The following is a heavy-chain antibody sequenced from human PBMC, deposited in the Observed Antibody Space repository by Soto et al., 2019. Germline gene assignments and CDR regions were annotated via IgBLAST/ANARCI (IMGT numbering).Heavy chain of an antibody. V-gene: IGHV3-30*18. D-gene: IGHD3-22*01. CDR3: AKYRGNYYDRLGVLDY. CDR2: ISYDGSNK. J-gene: IGHJ4*01. CDR1: GFTFSSYG. Sequence: GGSLRLSCAASGFTFSSYGMHWVRQAPGKGLEWVAVISYDGSNKYYADSVKGRFTISRDNSKNTLYLQMNSLRAEDTAVYYCAKYRGNYYDRLGVLDYWGHGTLVTVSS.